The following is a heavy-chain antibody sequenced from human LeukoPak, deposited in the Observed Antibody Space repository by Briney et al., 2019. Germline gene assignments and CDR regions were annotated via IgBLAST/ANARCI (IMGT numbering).Heavy chain of an antibody. CDR3: ARGLRYFDWLPHDYYYYGMDV. J-gene: IGHJ6*02. Sequence: ASVKVSCKASGYTFTSYDINWVRQATGQGLEWMGWMNPNSGNTGYAQKFQGRVTMTRNTSISTAYTELSSLRSEDTAVYYCARGLRYFDWLPHDYYYYGMDVWGQGTTVTVSS. CDR2: MNPNSGNT. CDR1: GYTFTSYD. V-gene: IGHV1-8*01. D-gene: IGHD3-9*01.